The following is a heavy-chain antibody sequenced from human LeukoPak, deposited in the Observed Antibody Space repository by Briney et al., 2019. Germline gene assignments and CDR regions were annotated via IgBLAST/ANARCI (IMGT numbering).Heavy chain of an antibody. CDR1: GLTFSKSL. J-gene: IGHJ1*01. CDR2: INDDGSSR. Sequence: HPGGSLRLSCAASGLTFSKSLLHWVRQAPGKGLVWVSRINDDGSSRSYADSVRGRFTISKDNAKNTLYLQMNSLRAKDTAVYFCARVSGLGKHEYLHLWGQGTLVTVSS. V-gene: IGHV3-74*01. CDR3: ARVSGLGKHEYLHL. D-gene: IGHD3-10*01.